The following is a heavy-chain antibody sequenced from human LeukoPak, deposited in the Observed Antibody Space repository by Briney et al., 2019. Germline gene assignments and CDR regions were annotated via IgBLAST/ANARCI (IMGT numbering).Heavy chain of an antibody. CDR2: ISGSGGST. Sequence: PGGSLRLSCATSGLTFINAWMSWVRQAPGKGLEWVSAISGSGGSTYYADSVKGRFTISRDNSKNTLYLQMNSLRAEDTAVYYCAKVKGIAAATDDYWGQGTLVTVSS. CDR3: AKVKGIAAATDDY. V-gene: IGHV3-23*01. CDR1: GLTFINAW. J-gene: IGHJ4*02. D-gene: IGHD6-13*01.